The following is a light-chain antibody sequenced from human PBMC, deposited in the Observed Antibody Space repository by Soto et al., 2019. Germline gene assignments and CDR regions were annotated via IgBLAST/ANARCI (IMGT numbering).Light chain of an antibody. CDR2: EVS. CDR3: SSYTSSNTWV. J-gene: IGLJ3*02. V-gene: IGLV2-14*01. Sequence: QSALTQPASVSGSPGQSITISCTGTSSDVGAYDYVSWYQQHPGKAPKLMISEVSNRPSGVSDRFSGSKSGNTASLTISGLQADDEADYYCSSYTSSNTWVFGRGTKLTVL. CDR1: SSDVGAYDY.